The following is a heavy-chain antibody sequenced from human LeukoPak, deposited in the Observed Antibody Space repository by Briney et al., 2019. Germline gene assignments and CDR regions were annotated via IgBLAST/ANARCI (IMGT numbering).Heavy chain of an antibody. V-gene: IGHV3-33*01. J-gene: IGHJ4*02. D-gene: IGHD3-22*01. CDR3: ARADDYYDSSGYVDY. CDR1: GFTFSSYG. CDR2: IWYDGSNK. Sequence: PGGSLRLSCAGSGFTFSSYGMHWVRQAPGKGLEWVAVIWYDGSNKYYADSVKGRFTISRDNSKNTLYLQMNSLRAEDTAVYYCARADDYYDSSGYVDYWGQGTLVTVSS.